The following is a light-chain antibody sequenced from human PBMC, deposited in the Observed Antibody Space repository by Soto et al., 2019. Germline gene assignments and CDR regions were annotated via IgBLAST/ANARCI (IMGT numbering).Light chain of an antibody. CDR2: GNS. CDR3: QSYDSSLSGV. Sequence: QSVLTQPPSVSGAPGQRVTISCTGSSSNIGAGYDVHWYQQFPGTAPKLLIYGNSNRPSGVPDRFSGSKSGTSASLAITGIQAEDEADYYCQSYDSSLSGVFGSGTKLTVL. CDR1: SSNIGAGYD. J-gene: IGLJ1*01. V-gene: IGLV1-40*01.